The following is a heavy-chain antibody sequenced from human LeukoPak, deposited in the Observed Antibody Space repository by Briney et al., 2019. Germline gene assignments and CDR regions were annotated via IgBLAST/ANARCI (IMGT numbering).Heavy chain of an antibody. CDR1: GYTFTSYG. J-gene: IGHJ4*02. CDR2: ISAYNGNT. D-gene: IGHD1-7*01. Sequence: ASVKVSCKASGYTFTSYGISWVRQAPGQGLEWMGWISAYNGNTKYVQKLQARVTMTTDTSTSTAYMELRNLRSDDTATYFCARRNYGKLHFDYWGQGTLVTVSS. V-gene: IGHV1-18*01. CDR3: ARRNYGKLHFDY.